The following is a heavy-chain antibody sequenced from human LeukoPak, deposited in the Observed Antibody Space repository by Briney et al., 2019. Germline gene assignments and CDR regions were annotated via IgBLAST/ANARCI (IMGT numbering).Heavy chain of an antibody. CDR1: GFAVSSNY. V-gene: IGHV3-66*01. J-gene: IGHJ4*02. D-gene: IGHD3-10*01. CDR3: AKGRSVVRGPFDY. Sequence: GGSLRLSCAASGFAVSSNYMSWVRQAPGKGLEWVSVIYSGGSTYYADSVKGRFTISRDNSKNTLYLQMNSLRAEDTAVYYCAKGRSVVRGPFDYWGQGTLVTVSS. CDR2: IYSGGST.